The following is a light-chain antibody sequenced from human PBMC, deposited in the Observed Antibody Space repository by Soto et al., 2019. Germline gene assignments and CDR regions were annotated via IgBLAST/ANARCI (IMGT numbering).Light chain of an antibody. CDR2: DVS. CDR1: SSDVGGYNY. CDR3: SSYTSSSTLLYV. Sequence: QSALTQPASVSGSPGQSITISCTGTSSDVGGYNYVSWYQQHPGKAPKLMIYDVSNRPSGVSNRFSGSKSGNTASLTTSGLRAEDEADYYCSSYTSSSTLLYVFGTGTKLTVL. V-gene: IGLV2-14*01. J-gene: IGLJ1*01.